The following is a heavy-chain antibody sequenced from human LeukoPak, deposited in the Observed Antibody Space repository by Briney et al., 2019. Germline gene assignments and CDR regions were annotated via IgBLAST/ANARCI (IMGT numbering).Heavy chain of an antibody. CDR2: ISWNSGSM. V-gene: IGHV3-9*01. Sequence: PGGSLRLSCAASGFTFDDYAMHWVRQAPGKGLEWVSGISWNSGSMDYADSVKGRFTISRDNAKNSLYLQMNSLRAEDTAVYYCTRVWQEMVPPDSWGQGTLVIVSS. D-gene: IGHD2-8*01. CDR1: GFTFDDYA. J-gene: IGHJ4*02. CDR3: TRVWQEMVPPDS.